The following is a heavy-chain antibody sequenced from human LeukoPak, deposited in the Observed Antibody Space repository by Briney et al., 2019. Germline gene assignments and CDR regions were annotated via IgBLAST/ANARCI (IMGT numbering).Heavy chain of an antibody. CDR2: INHSGST. CDR1: GGSFSGYY. J-gene: IGHJ4*02. CDR3: ASGYYDSSGYYSLFDY. Sequence: SETLSLTCAVYGGSFSGYYWSWIRQPPGKGLEWIGEINHSGSTNYNPSLKSRVTISVDTSKNQFSLKLSSVTAADTAVYYCASGYYDSSGYYSLFDYWGQGTLDTVSS. V-gene: IGHV4-34*01. D-gene: IGHD3-22*01.